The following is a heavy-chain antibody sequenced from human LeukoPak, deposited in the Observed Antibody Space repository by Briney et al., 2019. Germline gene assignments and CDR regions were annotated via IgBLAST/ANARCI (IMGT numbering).Heavy chain of an antibody. Sequence: SQNLSLTCTVSGGSISSGGYYWSWIRQHPGKGLEWIGYIYYSGSTYYNPSLKSRVTISVDTSKNQFSLKLSSVTAADTSVYYCARAAPYYYYGMDVWGQGTTVTVSS. CDR3: ARAAPYYYYGMDV. V-gene: IGHV4-31*03. J-gene: IGHJ6*02. CDR1: GGSISSGGYY. CDR2: IYYSGST.